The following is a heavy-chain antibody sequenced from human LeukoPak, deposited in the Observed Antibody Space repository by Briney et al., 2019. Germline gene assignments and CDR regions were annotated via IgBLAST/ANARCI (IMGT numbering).Heavy chain of an antibody. CDR1: GVSTGSYN. CDR3: AKMYKNFYMDV. D-gene: IGHD1-1*01. J-gene: IGHJ6*03. Sequence: KSSETLSLTCNVSGVSTGSYNWNWFRQPPGKGLEWIGYMYITGGTNYNPSLRGRVTIYVDTAKNQVSLKLSSVTAADTAVYFCAKMYKNFYMDVWGKGTTVTVS. CDR2: MYITGGT. V-gene: IGHV4-4*09.